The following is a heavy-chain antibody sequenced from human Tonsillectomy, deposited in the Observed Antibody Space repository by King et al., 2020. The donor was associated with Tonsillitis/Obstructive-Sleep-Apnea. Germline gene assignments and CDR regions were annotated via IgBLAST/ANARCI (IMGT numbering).Heavy chain of an antibody. V-gene: IGHV3-48*02. CDR1: GFTFSSYS. CDR3: ARVGGYCSSTSCPDPQVHYYYYMDV. J-gene: IGHJ6*03. Sequence: QLVQSGGGLVQPGGSLRLSCAASGFTFSSYSMNWVRQAPGKGLEWVSYISSSSSTICYADSVKGRFTISRDNAKNSLYLQMNSLRDEDTAVYYCARVGGYCSSTSCPDPQVHYYYYMDVWGKGTTVTVSS. D-gene: IGHD2-2*01. CDR2: ISSSSSTI.